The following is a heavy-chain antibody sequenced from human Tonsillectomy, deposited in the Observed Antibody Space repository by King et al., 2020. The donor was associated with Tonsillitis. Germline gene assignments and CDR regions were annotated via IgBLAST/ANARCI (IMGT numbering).Heavy chain of an antibody. CDR1: GFTFSSHG. V-gene: IGHV3-30*18. CDR3: AKAARSDFWSRYYDRGRGDGVYVMDV. D-gene: IGHD3-3*01. J-gene: IGHJ6*02. CDR2: TSYDGSNK. Sequence: VQLVESGGGVVQPGRSLRLSCAASGFTFSSHGMHWVRQAPGKGLEWVAVTSYDGSNKYYAESVKGRLTISRDNSKNTLYLQMNSLRVEDTAVYYCAKAARSDFWSRYYDRGRGDGVYVMDVWGQGTTVTVSS.